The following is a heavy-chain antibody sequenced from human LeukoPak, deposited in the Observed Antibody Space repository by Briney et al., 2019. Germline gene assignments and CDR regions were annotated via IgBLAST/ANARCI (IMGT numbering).Heavy chain of an antibody. CDR1: GGSISSSSYY. V-gene: IGHV4-39*07. J-gene: IGHJ4*02. CDR3: ARGPLGIAAAGTILIFDY. Sequence: SETLSLTCTVSGGSISSSSYYWGWIRQPPGKGLEWIGSIYYSGSTYYNPSLKSRVTISVDTSKNQFSLKLSSVTAADTAVYYCARGPLGIAAAGTILIFDYWGQGTLVTVSS. CDR2: IYYSGST. D-gene: IGHD6-13*01.